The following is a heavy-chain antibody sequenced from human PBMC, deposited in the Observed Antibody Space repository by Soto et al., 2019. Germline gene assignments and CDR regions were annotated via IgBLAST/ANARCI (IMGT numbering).Heavy chain of an antibody. CDR2: IIPILGIA. D-gene: IGHD3-10*01. Sequence: SVKVSCKASGGTFSSYTISWVRQAPGQGLEWMGRIIPILGIANYAQKFQGRVTITADKSTSTAYMELSSLRSEDTAVYYCARSISGSTNYYYYYYMDVWGKGTTVTVSS. V-gene: IGHV1-69*02. J-gene: IGHJ6*03. CDR1: GGTFSSYT. CDR3: ARSISGSTNYYYYYYMDV.